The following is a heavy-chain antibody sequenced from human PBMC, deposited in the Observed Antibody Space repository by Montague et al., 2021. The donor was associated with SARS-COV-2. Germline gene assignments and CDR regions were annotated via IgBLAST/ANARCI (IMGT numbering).Heavy chain of an antibody. CDR3: AKNFPGQFYFDD. J-gene: IGHJ4*02. CDR2: ISSGGNK. V-gene: IGHV3-23*01. D-gene: IGHD2/OR15-2a*01. CDR1: GFTFSTYA. Sequence: SLRLSCAASGFTFSTYAMNWVRQAPGKGLEWVSGISSGGNKHHADSVKVRFTISRDDSRNTLYLQMHSLRAEDTAMYYCAKNFPGQFYFDDWGQGTLVAVSS.